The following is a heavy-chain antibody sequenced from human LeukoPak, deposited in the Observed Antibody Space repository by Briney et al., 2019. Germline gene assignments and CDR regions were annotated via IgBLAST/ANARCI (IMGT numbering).Heavy chain of an antibody. Sequence: SETLTLTCTVSGASISSYYWSWIRQPAGKALEWIGRIYVTGSTTYNPSLESRVTMSLDTSKNHFSLELRSVTAADTAVYYCACSLYWGQGTLVTVSS. V-gene: IGHV4-4*07. CDR1: GASISSYY. CDR2: IYVTGST. CDR3: ACSLY. D-gene: IGHD3-10*02. J-gene: IGHJ4*02.